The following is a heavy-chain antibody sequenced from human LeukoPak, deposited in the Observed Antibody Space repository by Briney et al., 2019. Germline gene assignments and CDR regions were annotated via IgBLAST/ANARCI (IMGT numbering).Heavy chain of an antibody. CDR1: GVSLNNYY. D-gene: IGHD4-11*01. Sequence: SETLSLTCTVSGVSLNNYYWTWIRQSPGKGLEWIGYIYDSGVTYYNPSLKSRVAISVDTSKNQFSLKLSSVTAADSAMYYCARYSNYAGANFDYWGQGTLVSVSS. J-gene: IGHJ4*02. V-gene: IGHV4-59*01. CDR2: IYDSGVT. CDR3: ARYSNYAGANFDY.